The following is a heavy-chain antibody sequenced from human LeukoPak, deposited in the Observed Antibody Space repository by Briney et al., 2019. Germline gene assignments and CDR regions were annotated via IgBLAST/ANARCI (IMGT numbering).Heavy chain of an antibody. CDR2: IYYSGST. Sequence: SETLSLTCTVSGGSISSYYWSWIRQPPGKGLEWIGYIYYSGSTNYNPSLKSRVTISVDTSKNQFSLKLSSVTAADTAVYYCARHVWDYGGNGVDHWGQGTLVTVSS. CDR1: GGSISSYY. V-gene: IGHV4-59*08. CDR3: ARHVWDYGGNGVDH. J-gene: IGHJ4*02. D-gene: IGHD4-23*01.